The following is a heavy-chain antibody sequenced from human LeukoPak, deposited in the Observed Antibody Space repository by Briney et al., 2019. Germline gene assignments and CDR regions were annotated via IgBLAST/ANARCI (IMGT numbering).Heavy chain of an antibody. CDR2: IYYSGST. CDR3: ARQTTVTTRVGYYYYYGMDV. D-gene: IGHD4-17*01. J-gene: IGHJ6*02. V-gene: IGHV4-39*01. Sequence: SETLSLTCTVSGGSISSSSYYWGWLRQPPGKGLEWIGSIYYSGSTYYNPSLKSRVTISVDTSKNQFSLKLSSVTAADTAVYYCARQTTVTTRVGYYYYYGMDVWGQGTTVTVSS. CDR1: GGSISSSSYY.